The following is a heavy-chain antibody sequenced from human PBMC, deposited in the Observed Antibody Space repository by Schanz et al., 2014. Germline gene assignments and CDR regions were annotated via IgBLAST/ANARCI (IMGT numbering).Heavy chain of an antibody. CDR2: ISWNSYSL. CDR1: GFIFEDYA. V-gene: IGHV3-9*01. J-gene: IGHJ4*02. D-gene: IGHD2-8*01. CDR3: ARAPGANASPYYFDY. Sequence: EVQLAESGGSLVKPGGSLRLSCAASGFIFEDYAMYWVRQAPGKGLEWVSGISWNSYSLLYADSVQGRFTISRDNAKNSLYLQMNSLRHDDTAFYYCARAPGANASPYYFDYWGQGSLVTVSS.